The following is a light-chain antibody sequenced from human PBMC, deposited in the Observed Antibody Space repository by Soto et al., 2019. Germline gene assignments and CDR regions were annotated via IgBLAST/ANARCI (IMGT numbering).Light chain of an antibody. V-gene: IGKV3-15*01. CDR1: QSVASR. J-gene: IGKJ2*01. CDR2: GAS. CDR3: QQYNSWPPTYT. Sequence: EIVMTQSPATLSVSPGETATLSCRASQSVASRLAWYQQKPGQPPRLLISGASTRATSTPARFSGSGSGTDFTLTINSLQSEDSAVYYCQQYNSWPPTYTFGQGTKLEI.